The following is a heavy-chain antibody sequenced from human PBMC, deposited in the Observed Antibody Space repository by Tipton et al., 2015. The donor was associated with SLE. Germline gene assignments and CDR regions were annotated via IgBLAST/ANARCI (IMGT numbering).Heavy chain of an antibody. J-gene: IGHJ4*02. D-gene: IGHD3-10*01. Sequence: SLRLSCAASGFTFDSYGMSWVRQAPGKGLVCVSRINSDGTTTTYADSVTGRFTISRDNAKNTLYLQMNSLRAEDTAVYFCVREGSGWLPLDYWGQGALVTVSS. CDR1: GFTFDSYG. CDR3: VREGSGWLPLDY. CDR2: INSDGTTT. V-gene: IGHV3-74*01.